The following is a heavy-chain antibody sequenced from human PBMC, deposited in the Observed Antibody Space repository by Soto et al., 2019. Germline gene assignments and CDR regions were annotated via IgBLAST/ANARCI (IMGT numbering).Heavy chain of an antibody. D-gene: IGHD3-10*01. CDR2: IYPGDSDT. CDR1: GYSFTSYW. V-gene: IGHV5-51*01. CDR3: ARPVRGVRGVPRWFDP. Sequence: GESLKISCKGSGYSFTSYWIGWVRQMPGKGLEWMGIIYPGDSDTRYSPSFQGQVTISADKSISTAYLQWSSLKASDTAMYYCARPVRGVRGVPRWFDPWGQGTLVTVSS. J-gene: IGHJ5*02.